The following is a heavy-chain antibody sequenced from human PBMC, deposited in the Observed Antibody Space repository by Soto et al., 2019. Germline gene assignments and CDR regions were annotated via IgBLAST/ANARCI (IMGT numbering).Heavy chain of an antibody. D-gene: IGHD5-12*01. Sequence: ASVKVSCKASGYTFTSYGISWVRQAPGQGLEWMGWISAYNGNTNYAQKLQGRVTMTTDTSTSTAYMELRSLRSDDTAVYYCARAHIGGYDPGAHDNWGQETLVTVSS. CDR2: ISAYNGNT. CDR1: GYTFTSYG. J-gene: IGHJ4*02. V-gene: IGHV1-18*01. CDR3: ARAHIGGYDPGAHDN.